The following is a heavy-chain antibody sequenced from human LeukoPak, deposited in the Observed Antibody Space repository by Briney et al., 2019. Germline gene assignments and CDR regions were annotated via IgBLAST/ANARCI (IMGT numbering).Heavy chain of an antibody. CDR1: GYTFTSHG. CDR2: ISTYNGNT. V-gene: IGHV1-18*01. Sequence: ASVKVSCKASGYTFTSHGISWVRQAPGQGLEWMGWISTYNGNTNYAQKLQGRVSMTTDTSTSTAYMDLRSLRSDDTAVYYCATESPRRQYYYDPNWFDPWGQGTLVTVSS. D-gene: IGHD3-22*01. J-gene: IGHJ5*02. CDR3: ATESPRRQYYYDPNWFDP.